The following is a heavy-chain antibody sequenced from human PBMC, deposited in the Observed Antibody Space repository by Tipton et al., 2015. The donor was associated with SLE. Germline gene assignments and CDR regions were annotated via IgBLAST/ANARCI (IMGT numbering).Heavy chain of an antibody. D-gene: IGHD2-8*02. J-gene: IGHJ6*02. CDR2: INQDGSEK. CDR1: GFTFSRYW. CDR3: ARAVVYAINYYYYGMDV. Sequence: SLRLSCVVSGFTFSRYWMSWVRQAPGKGLEWVANINQDGSEKYHVDSVKGRFTISRDNAKNSLDLQMNSLRVEDTAVYYCARAVVYAINYYYYGMDVWGQGTTVTVSS. V-gene: IGHV3-7*01.